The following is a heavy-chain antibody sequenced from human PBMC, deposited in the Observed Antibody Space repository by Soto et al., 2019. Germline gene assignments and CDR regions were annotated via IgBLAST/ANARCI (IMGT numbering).Heavy chain of an antibody. V-gene: IGHV1-2*02. D-gene: IGHD2-2*01. J-gene: IGHJ5*02. CDR2: INPNSGGT. CDR3: ARAEGVPAADFNWFDP. CDR1: GYTFTGYY. Sequence: GASVKVSCKASGYTFTGYYMHWVRQAPGQGLEWMGWINPNSGGTNYAQKFQGRVTMTRDTSISTAYMELSRLRSDDTAVYYCARAEGVPAADFNWFDPWGQRTLVTVSS.